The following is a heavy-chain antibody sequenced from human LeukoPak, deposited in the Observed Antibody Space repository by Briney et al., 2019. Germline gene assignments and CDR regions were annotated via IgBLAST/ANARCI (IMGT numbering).Heavy chain of an antibody. J-gene: IGHJ4*02. CDR2: INPSGGST. Sequence: GASVKVSCKASGYTFTGYYMHWVRQAPGQGLEWMGIINPSGGSTSYAQKFQGRVTMTRDTSTSTVYMELSSLRSEDTAVYYCARDRFLEWLLLPGYPDYWGQGTLVTVSS. V-gene: IGHV1-46*01. CDR1: GYTFTGYY. D-gene: IGHD3-3*01. CDR3: ARDRFLEWLLLPGYPDY.